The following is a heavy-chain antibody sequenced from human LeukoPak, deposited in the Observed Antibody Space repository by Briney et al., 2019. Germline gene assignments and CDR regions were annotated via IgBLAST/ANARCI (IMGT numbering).Heavy chain of an antibody. V-gene: IGHV3-48*02. J-gene: IGHJ4*02. D-gene: IGHD1-26*01. CDR2: ITSSSGTI. Sequence: GGSLRLSCAASGFTFGTYAMNWVRQAPGKGLEWLSYITSSSGTIYYADSVTGRFTISRDNAKNSLYLQMNSLRQEDTAVYYCPRAIGYFDSWGQGTLVTVSS. CDR3: PRAIGYFDS. CDR1: GFTFGTYA.